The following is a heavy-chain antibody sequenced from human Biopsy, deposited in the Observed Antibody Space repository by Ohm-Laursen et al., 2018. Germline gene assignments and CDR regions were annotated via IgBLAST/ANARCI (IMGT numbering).Heavy chain of an antibody. V-gene: IGHV3-23*01. CDR2: ISGSGGNT. CDR3: AKGGYCTTSSCYMDLDY. CDR1: GFTFSDYA. D-gene: IGHD2-2*02. J-gene: IGHJ4*02. Sequence: GSLRLSCAASGFTFSDYAMNWVRQAPGKGLEWVSTISGSGGNTYYADSVRGRFTVSRDGSKSTPYLQMSSLSAEDTAFYYCAKGGYCTTSSCYMDLDYWGQGTLVTVSS.